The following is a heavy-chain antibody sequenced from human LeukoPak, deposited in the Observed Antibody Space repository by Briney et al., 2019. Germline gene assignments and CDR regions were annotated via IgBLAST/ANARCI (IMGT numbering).Heavy chain of an antibody. CDR1: GFTFSTSD. Sequence: PGGSLRLSCAASGFTFSTSDFHWVRQATGKRLECVSGIGPTGDTYYPASLKGRVTTSTENANNSLYLQINNLGAGETRVYYCARAGRSAKWDDWFLDLWGRGTLVTVSS. CDR2: IGPTGDT. CDR3: ARAGRSAKWDDWFLDL. J-gene: IGHJ2*01. D-gene: IGHD1-26*01. V-gene: IGHV3-13*04.